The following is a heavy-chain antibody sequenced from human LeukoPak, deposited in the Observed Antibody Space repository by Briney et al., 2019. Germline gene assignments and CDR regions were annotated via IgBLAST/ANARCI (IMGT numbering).Heavy chain of an antibody. D-gene: IGHD2-15*01. V-gene: IGHV3-21*01. CDR1: GLTLSSYS. CDR2: ISSRSSYI. CDR3: ARDKDTYFDY. J-gene: IGHJ4*02. Sequence: QPGGSLRLSCAASGLTLSSYSMNWVRQAPGKGLEWVSYISSRSSYIYYADSVKGRFTISRDNAKNSLYLQMNSLRAEDTAVYYCARDKDTYFDYWGQGTLVTVSS.